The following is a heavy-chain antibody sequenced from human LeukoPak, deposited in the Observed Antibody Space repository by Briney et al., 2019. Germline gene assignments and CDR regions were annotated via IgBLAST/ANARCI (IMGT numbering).Heavy chain of an antibody. V-gene: IGHV1-8*01. CDR1: GYTFTSYD. CDR3: ASTCQAGTGGYYFDY. Sequence: GASVEVSCKASGYTFTSYDINWVRQATGQGLEWMGWMNPNSGNTGYAQKFQGRVTMTRNTSISTAYMELSSLRSEDTAVYYCASTCQAGTGGYYFDYWGQGTLVTVSS. D-gene: IGHD6-13*01. J-gene: IGHJ4*02. CDR2: MNPNSGNT.